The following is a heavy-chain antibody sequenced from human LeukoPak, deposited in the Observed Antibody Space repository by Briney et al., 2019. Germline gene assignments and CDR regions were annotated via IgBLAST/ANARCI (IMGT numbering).Heavy chain of an antibody. D-gene: IGHD2-2*01. Sequence: SVKVSCKASGYIFTTYGISWVRQAPGQGLEWMGGIIPIFGTANYAQKFQGRVTITTDESTSTAYMELSSLRSEDTAVYYCARDIVVVPAASGWFDPWGQGTLVTASS. V-gene: IGHV1-69*05. CDR2: IIPIFGTA. CDR1: GYIFTTYG. CDR3: ARDIVVVPAASGWFDP. J-gene: IGHJ5*02.